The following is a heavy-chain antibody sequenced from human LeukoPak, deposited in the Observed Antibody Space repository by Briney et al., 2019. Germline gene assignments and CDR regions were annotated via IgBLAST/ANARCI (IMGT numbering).Heavy chain of an antibody. D-gene: IGHD2-15*01. CDR2: ISGSGGST. J-gene: IGHJ4*02. V-gene: IGHV3-23*01. CDR3: AKDSRYCSGGSCFKN. CDR1: GFTFSSYA. Sequence: GGSLRLSCAASGFTFSSYAMSWVRQAPGKGLEWVSAISGSGGSTYYADSVKGRFTISRDDSKNTLYLQMNSLRAEDTAVYYCAKDSRYCSGGSCFKNWGQGTLVTVSS.